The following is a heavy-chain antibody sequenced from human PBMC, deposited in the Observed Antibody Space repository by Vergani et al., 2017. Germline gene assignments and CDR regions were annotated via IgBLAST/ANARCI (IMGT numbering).Heavy chain of an antibody. Sequence: EVQPVESGGGLVKPGGSLRLSCTTSGFTFSSAWMSWVRQAPGKGLEWVARIRPKTDSETTDYAAPVKGRFTISRYESKNTLYLQMIRLKTKDTALYYYTTPTWRELRYYVDYWCHRTL. CDR1: GFTFSSAW. CDR2: IRPKTDSETT. CDR3: TTPTWRELRYYVDY. J-gene: IGHJ4*01. D-gene: IGHD3-9*01. V-gene: IGHV3-15*01.